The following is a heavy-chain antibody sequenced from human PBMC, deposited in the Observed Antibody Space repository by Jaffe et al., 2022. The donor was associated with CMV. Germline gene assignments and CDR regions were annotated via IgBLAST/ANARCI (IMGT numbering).Heavy chain of an antibody. CDR1: GFTFSDYP. D-gene: IGHD2-15*01. J-gene: IGHJ4*02. CDR2: ISSVAGTT. V-gene: IGHV3-64*01. CDR3: ARLSGGGYYFDA. Sequence: EVQLVESGGDLVQSGGSLRLSCAASGFTFSDYPMFWVRQAPGKGLEYVSSISSVAGTTYYAQSVMGRFTISRDDSRDTLYLQMGSLRPEDMAVYYCARLSGGGYYFDAWGRGTLVTVSS.